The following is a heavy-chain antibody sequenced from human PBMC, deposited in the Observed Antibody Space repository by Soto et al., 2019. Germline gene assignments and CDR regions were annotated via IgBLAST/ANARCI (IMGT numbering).Heavy chain of an antibody. CDR2: IYYSGSI. D-gene: IGHD6-19*01. J-gene: IGHJ4*02. CDR1: GGSISNYY. CDR3: AREIAVAGTHYFDY. Sequence: SETLSLTCTVSGGSISNYYWSWIRQPPGKGLEWIGYIYYSGSINYNPSLKSRVTISEDTSKNQFSLKMGSVTAADTAVYYCAREIAVAGTHYFDYWGQGTLVTVSS. V-gene: IGHV4-59*01.